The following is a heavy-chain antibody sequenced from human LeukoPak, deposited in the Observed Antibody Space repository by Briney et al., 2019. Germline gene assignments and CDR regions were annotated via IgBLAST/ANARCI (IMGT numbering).Heavy chain of an antibody. Sequence: GATVKVSCKVSGYTFTGYYMHWVRQAPGQGLEWMGWINTNSGGTNYVQEFQGKVTMTRDTSISTAYMELSRLRSDDTAVDYCARGHCSDSSCYFCFDPWGQETLVTVSS. V-gene: IGHV1-2*02. CDR1: GYTFTGYY. D-gene: IGHD2-15*01. CDR3: ARGHCSDSSCYFCFDP. CDR2: INTNSGGT. J-gene: IGHJ5*02.